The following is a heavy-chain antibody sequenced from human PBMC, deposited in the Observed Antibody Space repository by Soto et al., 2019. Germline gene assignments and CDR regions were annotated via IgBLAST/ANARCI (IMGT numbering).Heavy chain of an antibody. D-gene: IGHD6-19*01. CDR1: GYTFTSYD. Sequence: QVQLVQSGAEVKKPGASVKVSCKASGYTFTSYDINWVRQATGQGLEWMGWLNPNSGNTGYAQRFQGSVTMTRNTSISTAYMELSSLRSEDTAVYYCARAEGQQWLVKFLFDYWGQGTLVTVSS. J-gene: IGHJ4*02. CDR2: LNPNSGNT. CDR3: ARAEGQQWLVKFLFDY. V-gene: IGHV1-8*01.